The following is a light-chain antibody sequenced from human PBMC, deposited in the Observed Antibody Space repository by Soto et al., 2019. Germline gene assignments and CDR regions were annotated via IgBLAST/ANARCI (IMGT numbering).Light chain of an antibody. CDR1: ISDVGSYNR. J-gene: IGLJ2*01. CDR2: EVS. CDR3: CSYSGSSAVV. V-gene: IGLV2-18*02. Sequence: QSALTQPPSVSGSPGQSVTISCTGTISDVGSYNRVSWYQHPPGTAPKLMIYEVSNRPSGVSDRFSGSKSGNTAFLTISGLQAEDEADYYCCSYSGSSAVVFGGGTKRTVL.